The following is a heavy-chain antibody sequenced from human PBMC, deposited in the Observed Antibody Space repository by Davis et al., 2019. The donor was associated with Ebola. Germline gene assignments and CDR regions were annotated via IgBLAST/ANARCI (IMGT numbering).Heavy chain of an antibody. CDR3: ARGEAEWELLGNFDY. J-gene: IGHJ4*02. CDR1: GGTFSSYA. V-gene: IGHV1-69*10. D-gene: IGHD1-26*01. Sequence: SVKVSCKASGGTFSSYAISWVRQAPGQGLEWMGGIIPILGIANYAQKFQGRVTITADESTSTAYMELSSLRSDDTAVYYCARGEAEWELLGNFDYWGQGTLVTVSS. CDR2: IIPILGIA.